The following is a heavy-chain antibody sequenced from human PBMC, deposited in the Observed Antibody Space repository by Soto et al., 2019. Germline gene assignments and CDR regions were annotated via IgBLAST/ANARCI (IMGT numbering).Heavy chain of an antibody. V-gene: IGHV4-31*03. J-gene: IGHJ4*02. D-gene: IGHD2-15*01. Sequence: QVQLQESGPGLVKPSQTLSLTCNVSVGAITNDGYYWSWIRQHPGKALEWFGNIHYSGVTYYNPTLKSRAAISVDSSKHQFSLKLNSVTAADTAVYYCARLDLCYDYWGQGILVTVSS. CDR3: ARLDLCYDY. CDR2: IHYSGVT. CDR1: VGAITNDGYY.